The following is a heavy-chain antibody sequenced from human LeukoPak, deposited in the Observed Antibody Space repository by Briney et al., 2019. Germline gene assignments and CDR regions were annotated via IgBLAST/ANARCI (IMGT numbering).Heavy chain of an antibody. CDR2: INHSGST. Sequence: SETLSLTCVVYGGSFSGYYWSWIRQPPGKGLEWIGGINHSGSTNYNPSLKSRVTISVDTSKNQFSLKLSSVTAADTAVHYCAKAAAGVYYYYYYMDVWGKGTTVTVSS. J-gene: IGHJ6*03. D-gene: IGHD6-13*01. V-gene: IGHV4-34*01. CDR3: AKAAAGVYYYYYYMDV. CDR1: GGSFSGYY.